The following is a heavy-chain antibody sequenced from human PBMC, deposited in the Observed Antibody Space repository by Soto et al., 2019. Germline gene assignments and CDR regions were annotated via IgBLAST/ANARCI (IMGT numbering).Heavy chain of an antibody. V-gene: IGHV4-59*01. CDR1: GGSISSYY. CDR2: IYYSGST. D-gene: IGHD5-12*01. CDR3: ARGRSGYDYSH. J-gene: IGHJ4*02. Sequence: SETLSLTCTVSGGSISSYYWSWIRQPPGKGLEWIGYIYYSGSTNYNPSLKSRVTISVDTSKNQFSLKQSSVTAADTAVYYCARGRSGYDYSHWGQGTLVTVSS.